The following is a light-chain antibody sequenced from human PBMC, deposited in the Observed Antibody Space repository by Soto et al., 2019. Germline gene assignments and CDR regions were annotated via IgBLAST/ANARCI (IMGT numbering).Light chain of an antibody. J-gene: IGKJ5*01. CDR3: QQSYSTPPV. CDR2: AAS. CDR1: QSISSW. V-gene: IGKV1-39*01. Sequence: DIQMTQSPSTLSASVGDRVTITCRASQSISSWLAWYQQTPGKAPKLLIYAASSLQSGVPSRFSGSGSGTDFTLTISSLQPEDFATYYCQQSYSTPPVFGQGTRLEIK.